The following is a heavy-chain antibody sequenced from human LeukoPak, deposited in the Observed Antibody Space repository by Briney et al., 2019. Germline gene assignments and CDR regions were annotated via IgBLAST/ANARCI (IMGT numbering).Heavy chain of an antibody. CDR2: IYISGLT. Sequence: SETLSLICSVSGGSISSYYWSWIRQPAGKGLEWIGRIYISGLTNHNASLKSRVTMSVDTSKNQIFLKLSSVIAADTAVYYCVRGARDAFDIWGQGTMVTAFS. CDR3: VRGARDAFDI. J-gene: IGHJ3*02. V-gene: IGHV4-4*07. CDR1: GGSISSYY.